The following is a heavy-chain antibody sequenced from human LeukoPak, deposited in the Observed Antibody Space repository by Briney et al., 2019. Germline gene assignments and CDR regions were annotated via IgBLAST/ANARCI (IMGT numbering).Heavy chain of an antibody. V-gene: IGHV3-74*01. Sequence: PGGSLRLSCAASGFTFSSYWMHWVRQAPGKGLVWVSRINSDGSSTSYADSVRGRFTISRDNSKNTLYLQMNSLKAEDTAVYCCAKDMESAYDCSGYYSPFDSWAQGILVTVSS. CDR2: INSDGSST. J-gene: IGHJ4*02. CDR3: AKDMESAYDCSGYYSPFDS. D-gene: IGHD3-22*01. CDR1: GFTFSSYW.